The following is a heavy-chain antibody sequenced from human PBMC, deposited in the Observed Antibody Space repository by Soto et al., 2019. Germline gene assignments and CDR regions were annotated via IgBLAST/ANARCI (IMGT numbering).Heavy chain of an antibody. CDR1: GGSIRSSDYY. CDR2: IYSSGST. CDR3: ATNRGRYYDYVWGSYRLAYFDY. Sequence: SETLSLTCTVSGGSIRSSDYYWGWIRQHPGEGLEWIGNIYSSGSTYYNPSLKSRVTISVDTSKNQFSLKLSSVTAADTAVYYCATNRGRYYDYVWGSYRLAYFDYWGQGTLVTVSS. V-gene: IGHV4-39*07. D-gene: IGHD3-16*02. J-gene: IGHJ4*02.